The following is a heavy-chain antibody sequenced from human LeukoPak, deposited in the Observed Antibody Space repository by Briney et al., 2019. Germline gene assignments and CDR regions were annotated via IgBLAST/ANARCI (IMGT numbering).Heavy chain of an antibody. D-gene: IGHD4-17*01. CDR1: GDTFRIHY. V-gene: IGHV1-46*01. CDR3: ASEKNYGDKYFDS. CDR2: INRGDGIT. Sequence: ASVKVSCKPSGDTFRIHYLHWVRQAPGQGLEWMGIINRGDGITGHAQRFQGRVTLTRDMSTSTVYMELSSPRSEDTAIYYCASEKNYGDKYFDSWGQGTVVTVSS. J-gene: IGHJ4*02.